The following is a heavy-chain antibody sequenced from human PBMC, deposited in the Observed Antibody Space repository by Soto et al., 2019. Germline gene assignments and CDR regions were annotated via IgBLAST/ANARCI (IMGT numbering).Heavy chain of an antibody. CDR1: GFTFSDYA. J-gene: IGHJ4*02. CDR2: ISYDGSNK. Sequence: QVQLVESGGGVVQPGGSLRLSCAASGFTFSDYAIHWVRQAPGKGLEWVAVISYDGSNKYYADSVKGRFTISRDNSKNTLDLQMNSLRAEDTAVYYGAREDRGSDYWGQGTLVTVSS. V-gene: IGHV3-30-3*01. CDR3: AREDRGSDY.